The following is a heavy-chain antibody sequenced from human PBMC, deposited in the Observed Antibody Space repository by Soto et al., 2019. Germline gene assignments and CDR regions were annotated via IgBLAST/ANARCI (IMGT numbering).Heavy chain of an antibody. CDR2: IYYSGST. CDR1: GGSVSSGSYY. V-gene: IGHV4-61*01. J-gene: IGHJ3*02. CDR3: ARADKWEPDAFDI. Sequence: TLSLTCTVSGGSVSSGSYYWSWIRQPPGKGLEWIGYIYYSGSTNYNPSLKSRVTISVDTSKNQFSLKLSSVTAADTAVYYCARADKWEPDAFDIWGQGTMVTVAS. D-gene: IGHD1-26*01.